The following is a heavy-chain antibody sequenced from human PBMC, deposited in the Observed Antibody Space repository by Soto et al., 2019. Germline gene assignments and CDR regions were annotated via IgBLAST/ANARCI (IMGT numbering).Heavy chain of an antibody. J-gene: IGHJ4*02. CDR2: IRGSGGST. D-gene: IGHD6-6*01. Sequence: PGGALGHYCAASGVAVCGYTMRWDGQAPGKVLEWVSAIRGSGGSTSYADSLKGRFTISRDNSKNTLYLQMNSLRAEDTAVYYCAKTPYSSSPDYWGQGTLVAVSS. CDR3: AKTPYSSSPDY. CDR1: GVAVCGYT. V-gene: IGHV3-23*01.